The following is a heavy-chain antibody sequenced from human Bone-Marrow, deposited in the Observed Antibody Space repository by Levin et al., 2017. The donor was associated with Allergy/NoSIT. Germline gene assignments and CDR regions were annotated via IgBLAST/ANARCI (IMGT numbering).Heavy chain of an antibody. J-gene: IGHJ5*02. Sequence: KAGGSLRLSCAASGFTFSNAWMSWVRQAPGKGLEWVGRIKSKTDGGTTDYAAPVKGRFTISRDDSKNTLYLQMNSLKTEDTAVYYCTTVPLVYGDYGSNWFDPWGQGTLVTVSS. V-gene: IGHV3-15*01. CDR1: GFTFSNAW. CDR2: IKSKTDGGTT. D-gene: IGHD4-17*01. CDR3: TTVPLVYGDYGSNWFDP.